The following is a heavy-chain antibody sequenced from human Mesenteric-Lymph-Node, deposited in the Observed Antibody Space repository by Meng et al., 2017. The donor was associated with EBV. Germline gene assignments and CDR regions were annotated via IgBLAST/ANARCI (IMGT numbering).Heavy chain of an antibody. Sequence: QITLKQSGPTLVKPTQTLTLTCTVSWLSLSTSGVGVGWIRQPPGKALEWLALIYWDDDKRYSPSLKSRLTITKDTSKNQVVLTMTNMDPVDTATYYCAHTRERGATGSFDPWGQGTLVTVSS. CDR2: IYWDDDK. CDR3: AHTRERGATGSFDP. V-gene: IGHV2-5*02. D-gene: IGHD1-26*01. CDR1: WLSLSTSGVG. J-gene: IGHJ5*02.